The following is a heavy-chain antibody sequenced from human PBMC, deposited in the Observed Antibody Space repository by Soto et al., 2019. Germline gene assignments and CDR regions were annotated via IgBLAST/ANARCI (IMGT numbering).Heavy chain of an antibody. CDR3: AKSPIMVRGLIFDY. D-gene: IGHD3-10*01. Sequence: EVQLLESGGGLVQPGGSLRLSCAASGFTFNNYALSWVRQAPGKGLEWVSGISSGGKTYYADSVKGRFTISRDTAKDTLSLQMNSRRAEDTAVYYCAKSPIMVRGLIFDYWGQGTLVTVSS. CDR1: GFTFNNYA. J-gene: IGHJ4*02. V-gene: IGHV3-23*01. CDR2: ISSGGKT.